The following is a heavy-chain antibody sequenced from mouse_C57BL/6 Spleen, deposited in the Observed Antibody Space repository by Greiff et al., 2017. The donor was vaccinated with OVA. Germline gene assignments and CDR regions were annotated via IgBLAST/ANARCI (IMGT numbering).Heavy chain of an antibody. J-gene: IGHJ3*01. D-gene: IGHD2-5*01. CDR2: IYPRSGST. CDR1: GYTFTSYG. CDR3: ARGDSNSLAY. Sequence: QVQLQQSGAELAKPGASVKLSCKASGYTFTSYGISWVKQRPGQGLEWIGEIYPRSGSTYYNEKFKGKATLTADKSSSTAYMELRSLTSEDSAVYVCARGDSNSLAYWGQGTLVTVSA. V-gene: IGHV1-81*01.